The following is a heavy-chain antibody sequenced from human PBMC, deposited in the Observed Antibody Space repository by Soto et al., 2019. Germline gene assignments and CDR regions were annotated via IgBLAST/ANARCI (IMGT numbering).Heavy chain of an antibody. V-gene: IGHV3-21*01. Sequence: EVQLVESGGGLVKPGGSLRLSCAASGFTFSSYSMNWVRQAPGKGLEWVSSISSSSSYIYYADSMKGRFTISRDNANNSLYLQMNSLRAEDTAVYYCARERGGSFYDYWGQGTLVTVSS. CDR2: ISSSSSYI. D-gene: IGHD2-15*01. CDR3: ARERGGSFYDY. J-gene: IGHJ4*02. CDR1: GFTFSSYS.